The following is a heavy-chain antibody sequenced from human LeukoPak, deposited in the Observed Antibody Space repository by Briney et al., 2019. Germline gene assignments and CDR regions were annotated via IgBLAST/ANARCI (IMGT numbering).Heavy chain of an antibody. V-gene: IGHV4-39*07. Sequence: PSATLSLTCTVSGGSISSSSYYWGWIRQPPGKGLEWIGSIYYSGSTYYNPSLKSRVTISVDTSKNQFSLKLSSVTAADTAVYYCARDKTSLWFDPWGQGTLVIVSS. J-gene: IGHJ5*02. CDR2: IYYSGST. D-gene: IGHD2-2*01. CDR1: GGSISSSSYY. CDR3: ARDKTSLWFDP.